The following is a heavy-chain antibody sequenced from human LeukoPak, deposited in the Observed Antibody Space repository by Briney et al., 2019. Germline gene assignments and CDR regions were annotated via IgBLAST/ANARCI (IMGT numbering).Heavy chain of an antibody. CDR1: GFTFRSYA. CDR2: ISYDGSNK. CDR3: ARDLTAMFSY. V-gene: IGHV3-30-3*01. J-gene: IGHJ4*02. D-gene: IGHD5-18*01. Sequence: GGSLRLSCAASGFTFRSYAMHWVRQAPGKGLGWVAVISYDGSNKYYADSVKGRFTISRDNSKNTLYLQMNSLRAEDTAVYYCARDLTAMFSYWGQGTLVTVSS.